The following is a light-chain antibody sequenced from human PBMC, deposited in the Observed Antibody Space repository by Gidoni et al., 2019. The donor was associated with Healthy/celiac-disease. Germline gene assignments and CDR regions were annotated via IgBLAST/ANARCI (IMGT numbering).Light chain of an antibody. Sequence: DIQMTQSPSSLSESVGDRVTITCRASQGLSNYLAWYQQKPGKVPKLLIYAASTLQSGVPPRFSGSGSGTDFTLTISSLQPEDVATYYCQRYNSAPLTFGGGTKVEIK. CDR3: QRYNSAPLT. CDR2: AAS. V-gene: IGKV1-27*01. CDR1: QGLSNY. J-gene: IGKJ4*01.